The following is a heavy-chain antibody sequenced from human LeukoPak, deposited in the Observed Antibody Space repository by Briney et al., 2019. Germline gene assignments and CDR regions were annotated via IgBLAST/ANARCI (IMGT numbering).Heavy chain of an antibody. Sequence: GGSLRLSCAASGFTFSSYGMHWVRQGPGKGLEGVAFIRDDGSNKYYADSVKGRFTISRDNSKNTLYLQMNSLRADDTAVYYCANGLRLQASDVWGQGTMVTVSS. CDR2: IRDDGSNK. J-gene: IGHJ3*01. CDR3: ANGLRLQASDV. D-gene: IGHD5-12*01. V-gene: IGHV3-30*02. CDR1: GFTFSSYG.